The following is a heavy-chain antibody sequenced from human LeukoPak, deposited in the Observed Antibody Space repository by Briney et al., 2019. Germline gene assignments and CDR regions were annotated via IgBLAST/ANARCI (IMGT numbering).Heavy chain of an antibody. CDR2: INIDGSRT. D-gene: IGHD2-2*01. CDR3: ARDRCSSTSCSLGFLDV. CDR1: GFTFSTYW. V-gene: IGHV3-74*01. Sequence: PGGSLRLFCAASGFTFSTYWIHWVRQAPGKGLVWVSRINIDGSRTTYADSVKGRFTISRDNAKNTLYLQMNSLRAEDTAVYYCARDRCSSTSCSLGFLDVWGKGTTVTVSS. J-gene: IGHJ6*04.